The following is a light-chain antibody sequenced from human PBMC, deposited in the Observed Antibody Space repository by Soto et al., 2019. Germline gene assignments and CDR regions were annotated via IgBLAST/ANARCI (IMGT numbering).Light chain of an antibody. CDR1: QSISSY. CDR3: QQSYSTPLT. J-gene: IGKJ4*01. CDR2: AAS. Sequence: DIQMTQSPSSLSASVGDRVTITFRASQSISSYLNWYQQKPGKAPKLLIYAASSLQSGVPLSFSGSGSGTDFTLTISSLQPEDFATYYCQQSYSTPLTFGGGTKVDIK. V-gene: IGKV1-39*01.